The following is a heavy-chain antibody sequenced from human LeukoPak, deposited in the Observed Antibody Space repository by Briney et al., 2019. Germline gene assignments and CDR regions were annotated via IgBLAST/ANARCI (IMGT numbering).Heavy chain of an antibody. CDR3: AKGPQLYSGYHPDY. CDR1: GFTFSNNA. CDR2: ITGSDDST. J-gene: IGHJ4*02. Sequence: QPGGSLRLSCAASGFTFSNNAMTWVRQAPGEGLEWVSTITGSDDSTYYADSVKGRFTISRDYSKNTVFLQLNNLRAEDTAMYYCAKGPQLYSGYHPDYWGQGTLATVSS. V-gene: IGHV3-23*01. D-gene: IGHD3-22*01.